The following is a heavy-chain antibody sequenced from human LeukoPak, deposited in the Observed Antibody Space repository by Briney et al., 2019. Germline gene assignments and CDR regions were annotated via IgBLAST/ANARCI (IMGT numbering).Heavy chain of an antibody. CDR1: GDSVSSNSAA. Sequence: SQTLSLTCAISGDSVSSNSAAWSWIRQSPSRGLEWLGRTYYRSKWYNDYAVAVKSRIIINPDTSKNQFSLQLNSVTPEDTAVYYCARDPAAVAVKGGFDYWGQGTLVTVSS. CDR3: ARDPAAVAVKGGFDY. V-gene: IGHV6-1*01. CDR2: TYYRSKWYN. J-gene: IGHJ4*02. D-gene: IGHD6-19*01.